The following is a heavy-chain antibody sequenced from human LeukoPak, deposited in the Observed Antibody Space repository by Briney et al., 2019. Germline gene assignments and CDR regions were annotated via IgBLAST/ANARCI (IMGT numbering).Heavy chain of an antibody. V-gene: IGHV3-48*03. D-gene: IGHD3-22*01. J-gene: IGHJ4*02. Sequence: GGSLRLFCAASGFTFSSYEMNWVRQAPGKGLEWVSYISSSGSTIFYADSVKGRFTISRDNAKNSLYLQMNSLRAEDTAVYYCASSYYYDSSGLDYWGQGTLVTVSS. CDR3: ASSYYYDSSGLDY. CDR1: GFTFSSYE. CDR2: ISSSGSTI.